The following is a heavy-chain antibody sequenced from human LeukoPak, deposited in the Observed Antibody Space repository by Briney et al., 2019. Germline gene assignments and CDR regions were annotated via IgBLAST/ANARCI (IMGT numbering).Heavy chain of an antibody. Sequence: GGSLRLSCAASGFTVSSNYMSWVRQAPGKGLEWVSVIYSGGSTYYADSVKGRFTISRDNSKNTLYLQMNSLRAEDTAVYYCARTPRDSSGYYAIDYWGQGTLVTVSS. CDR2: IYSGGST. V-gene: IGHV3-66*01. CDR1: GFTVSSNY. D-gene: IGHD3-22*01. CDR3: ARTPRDSSGYYAIDY. J-gene: IGHJ4*02.